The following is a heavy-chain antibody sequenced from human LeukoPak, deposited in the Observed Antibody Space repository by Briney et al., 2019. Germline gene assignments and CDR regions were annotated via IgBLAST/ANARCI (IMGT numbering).Heavy chain of an antibody. CDR3: ARGDYYDSSGYYYARSDWFDP. J-gene: IGHJ5*02. D-gene: IGHD3-22*01. Sequence: GGSLRLSCAASGFTVSSNYMNWVRQAPGKGLEWVSYISSSGSTIYYADSVKGRFTISRDNAKNSLYLQMNSLRSEDMAVYYCARGDYYDSSGYYYARSDWFDPWGQGTLVTVSS. CDR2: ISSSGSTI. CDR1: GFTVSSNY. V-gene: IGHV3-48*04.